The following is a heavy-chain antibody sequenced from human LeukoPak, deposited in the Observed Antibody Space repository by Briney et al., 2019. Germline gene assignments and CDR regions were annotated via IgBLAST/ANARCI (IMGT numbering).Heavy chain of an antibody. CDR2: ISADGGST. CDR1: GLTFHDYA. J-gene: IGHJ4*02. V-gene: IGHV3-43*02. Sequence: GGSLGLSCVASGLTFHDYAMHWVRQAPGKGLEWVSLISADGGSTFYADSVRGRLSISRDNSKNSLYLQMNSLRTEDTAMYYCAKESGKFDYWGQGTLVAVSS. CDR3: AKESGKFDY.